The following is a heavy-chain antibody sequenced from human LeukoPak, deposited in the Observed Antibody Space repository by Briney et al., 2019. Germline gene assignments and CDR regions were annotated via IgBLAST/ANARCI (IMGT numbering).Heavy chain of an antibody. CDR1: GFTFSSFA. CDR2: INSNGDIT. V-gene: IGHV3-64D*06. CDR3: VKSPHASSSYFHY. D-gene: IGHD6-13*01. Sequence: PGGSLRLSCSASGFTFSSFAMHWVRQAPGKGQEYVSAINSNGDITDYADSVKGRFTISRDNSKNTLHLQMSSLTVEDTAVYYCVKSPHASSSYFHYWGQGTLVTVSS. J-gene: IGHJ4*02.